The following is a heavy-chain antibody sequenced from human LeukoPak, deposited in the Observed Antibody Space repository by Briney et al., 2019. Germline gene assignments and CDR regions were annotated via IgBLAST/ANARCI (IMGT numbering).Heavy chain of an antibody. J-gene: IGHJ4*02. D-gene: IGHD1-1*01. V-gene: IGHV3-30*18. CDR3: AKERARTTFLDY. CDR2: ISYDGTNK. Sequence: SGGSLRLSCAASGFTFSSYSMNWVRQAPGKGLEWVAVISYDGTNKFYGDSVKGRFTISRDNSKNTLYLQMNSLRAEDTALYYCAKERARTTFLDYWGQGSLVTVSS. CDR1: GFTFSSYS.